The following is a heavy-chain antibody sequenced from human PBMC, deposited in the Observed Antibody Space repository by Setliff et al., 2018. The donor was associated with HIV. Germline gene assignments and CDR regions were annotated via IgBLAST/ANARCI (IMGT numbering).Heavy chain of an antibody. CDR1: GFTFGSYA. D-gene: IGHD5-12*01. CDR2: ISSSGSTI. J-gene: IGHJ6*02. V-gene: IGHV3-48*03. Sequence: PGGSLRLSCAASGFTFGSYAMNWVCQAPGKGLEWVSYISSSGSTIYYADSVKGRFTISRDNTKNSLYLQMNSLRAEDTAVYYCARGSGYDKGAYHYYYGMDVWGQGTTVTVSS. CDR3: ARGSGYDKGAYHYYYGMDV.